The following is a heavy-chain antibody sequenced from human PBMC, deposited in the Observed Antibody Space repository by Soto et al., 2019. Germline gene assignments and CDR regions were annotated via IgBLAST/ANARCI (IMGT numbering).Heavy chain of an antibody. CDR1: GGSISSSNW. D-gene: IGHD3-10*01. CDR2: IYHSGST. Sequence: SETLSLTCAVSGGSISSSNWWSWVRQPPGKGLEWIGEIYHSGSTYYNPSLKSRVTISVDTSKNQFSLKLSSVTAADTAVYYCARGVTMVRGVIHTPYFDYWGQGTLVTVSS. CDR3: ARGVTMVRGVIHTPYFDY. V-gene: IGHV4-4*02. J-gene: IGHJ4*02.